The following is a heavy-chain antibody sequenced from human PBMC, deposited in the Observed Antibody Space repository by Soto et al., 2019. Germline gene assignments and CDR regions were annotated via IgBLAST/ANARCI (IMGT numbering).Heavy chain of an antibody. Sequence: ASVKVSCKASGFPFTDYGFTWVRQAPGEGLEWMGWISAYTGNTNYAQKVQGRVTMSTDTSTSIAYLELKSLRSDDTAVYYCARRPESRSTAYFDYWGQGTLVTVSS. CDR2: ISAYTGNT. CDR3: ARRPESRSTAYFDY. J-gene: IGHJ4*02. D-gene: IGHD2-2*01. CDR1: GFPFTDYG. V-gene: IGHV1-18*01.